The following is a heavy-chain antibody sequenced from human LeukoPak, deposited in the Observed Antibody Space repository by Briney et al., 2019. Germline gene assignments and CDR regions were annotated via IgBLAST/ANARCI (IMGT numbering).Heavy chain of an antibody. V-gene: IGHV3-20*04. CDR3: AREYGYRDDYHGMDV. Sequence: GGSLRLSCAASGFTLDDYGMSWARHAPGKGLEWVSGISWNGGATSYADSVKGRFTISRDNAKNSLYLQMNSLRAEDAALYYCAREYGYRDDYHGMDVWGQGTTVAVSS. CDR2: ISWNGGAT. CDR1: GFTLDDYG. J-gene: IGHJ6*02. D-gene: IGHD5-12*01.